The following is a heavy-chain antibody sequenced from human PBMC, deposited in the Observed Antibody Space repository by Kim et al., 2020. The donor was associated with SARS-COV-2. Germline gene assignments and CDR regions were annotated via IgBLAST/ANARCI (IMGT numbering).Heavy chain of an antibody. V-gene: IGHV3-66*02. CDR3: ARDMYYDYVWGSYRPASFFHHYYGMDV. Sequence: GGSLRLSCAASGFTVSSNYMSWVRQAPGKGLEWVSVIYSGGSTYYADSVKGRFTLSRDNSKNTLYLQMNSLRAEDTAVYYCARDMYYDYVWGSYRPASFFHHYYGMDVWGQGTTVTVSS. CDR2: IYSGGST. J-gene: IGHJ6*02. D-gene: IGHD3-16*02. CDR1: GFTVSSNY.